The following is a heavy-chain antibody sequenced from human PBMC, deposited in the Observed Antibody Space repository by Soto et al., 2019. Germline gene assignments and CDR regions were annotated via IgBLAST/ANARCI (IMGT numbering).Heavy chain of an antibody. V-gene: IGHV4-39*01. CDR2: IYYSGST. CDR3: ARHDWGPYYFDY. CDR1: GGSISSSSYY. Sequence: SETLSLTCTVSGGSISSSSYYWGWIRQPPGKGLEWIGSIYYSGSTYYNPSLKSRVTISVDTSKNQFSLKLSSVTAADTAVYYCARHDWGPYYFDYWGQGTLVTASS. J-gene: IGHJ4*02. D-gene: IGHD3-9*01.